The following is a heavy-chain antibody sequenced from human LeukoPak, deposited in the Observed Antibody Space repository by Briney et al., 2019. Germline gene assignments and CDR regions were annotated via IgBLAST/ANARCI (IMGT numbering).Heavy chain of an antibody. J-gene: IGHJ3*02. V-gene: IGHV1-69*04. CDR1: GGTFSSYA. Sequence: SVKVSCKASGGTFSSYAISWVRQAPGQGLEWMGRIIPILGIANYAQKFQGRVTITADKSTSTAYMGLSSLRSEDTAVYYCARASPHSSSWNDAFDIWGQGTMVTVSS. CDR2: IIPILGIA. D-gene: IGHD6-13*01. CDR3: ARASPHSSSWNDAFDI.